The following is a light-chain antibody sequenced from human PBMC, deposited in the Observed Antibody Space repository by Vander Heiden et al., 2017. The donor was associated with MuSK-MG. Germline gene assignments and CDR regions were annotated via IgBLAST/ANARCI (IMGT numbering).Light chain of an antibody. CDR3: SSYSASTTYV. CDR1: ASDIGLSDY. J-gene: IGLJ1*01. V-gene: IGLV2-14*03. CDR2: DVT. Sequence: QSALAQPASVSGSLGQTITISCSGTASDIGLSDYVSWYQQFPDKAPKLIIFDVTHRPSGVSNRFSGSKSGDTASLTISGLQAEDEADYYCSSYSASTTYVVGTGSRVTVL.